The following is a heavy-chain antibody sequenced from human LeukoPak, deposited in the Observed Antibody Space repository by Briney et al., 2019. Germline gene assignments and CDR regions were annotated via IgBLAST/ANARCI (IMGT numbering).Heavy chain of an antibody. Sequence: KPSETLSLTCTVSGSSITRGYYWDWIRQPPGKGLEWIGSMYHSGTTYKNPSLQNRVTISIDTSKNQFSLKLNYVTAADTAVYYCARVASSVRDDAFDIWGQGTMVTVSS. CDR2: MYHSGTT. CDR1: GSSITRGYY. CDR3: ARVASSVRDDAFDI. V-gene: IGHV4-38-2*02. D-gene: IGHD6-19*01. J-gene: IGHJ3*02.